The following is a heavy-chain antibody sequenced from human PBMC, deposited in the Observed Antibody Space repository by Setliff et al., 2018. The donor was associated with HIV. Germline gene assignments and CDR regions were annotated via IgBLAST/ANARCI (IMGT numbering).Heavy chain of an antibody. CDR2: ISAYDGNT. CDR1: GYTFPSYG. J-gene: IGHJ3*02. Sequence: ASVKVSCKASGYTFPSYGISWVRQAPGQGLEWVGWISAYDGNTNYAQKFQGRVTMTTDTSTSTAYMELRSLRSDDTAVYYCARENTYDSSGWGAFDIWGPGTMVTVSS. V-gene: IGHV1-18*01. D-gene: IGHD3-22*01. CDR3: ARENTYDSSGWGAFDI.